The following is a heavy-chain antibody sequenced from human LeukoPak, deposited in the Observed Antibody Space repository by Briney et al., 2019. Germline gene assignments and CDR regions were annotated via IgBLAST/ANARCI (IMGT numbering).Heavy chain of an antibody. D-gene: IGHD5-18*01. CDR3: ARLRYSNIGYSSPIDY. J-gene: IGHJ4*02. CDR2: INYSGNT. V-gene: IGHV4-59*08. Sequence: SETLSLTCTVSSGSMNSYYWNRIRRPPGKGPEWIGYINYSGNTNYNPSLKSRVTISVDTSKNQFSLKLRSVTAADTAVYYCARLRYSNIGYSSPIDYWGQGILVTVSS. CDR1: SGSMNSYY.